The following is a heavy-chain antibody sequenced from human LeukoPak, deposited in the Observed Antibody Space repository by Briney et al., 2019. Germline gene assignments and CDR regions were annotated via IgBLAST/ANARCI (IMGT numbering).Heavy chain of an antibody. CDR3: AKEGFYCSGGSCYYDY. J-gene: IGHJ4*02. Sequence: GGSLRLSCAASGFTFDDYAMHWVRQAPGKGLEWVSGISWNSGSIGYADSVKGRFTISRDNAKNSLYLQMNSLRAEDTALYYCAKEGFYCSGGSCYYDYWGQGTLVTVSS. D-gene: IGHD2-15*01. CDR1: GFTFDDYA. V-gene: IGHV3-9*01. CDR2: ISWNSGSI.